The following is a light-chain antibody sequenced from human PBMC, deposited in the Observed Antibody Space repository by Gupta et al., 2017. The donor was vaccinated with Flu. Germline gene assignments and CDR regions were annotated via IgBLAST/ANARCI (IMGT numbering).Light chain of an antibody. CDR2: WAS. J-gene: IGKJ2*03. CDR1: QSIYFSSDKKGY. Sequence: DIVMAQSPDSLAVSLGERASSSCKSSQSIYFSSDKKGYVAWYQVKPGKTTKLLIYWASTRESGVPDRFSGSGSGTDFTLIISSLQTDDVAIYYCQQYYSSPYSFGQGTKVEIK. V-gene: IGKV4-1*01. CDR3: QQYYSSPYS.